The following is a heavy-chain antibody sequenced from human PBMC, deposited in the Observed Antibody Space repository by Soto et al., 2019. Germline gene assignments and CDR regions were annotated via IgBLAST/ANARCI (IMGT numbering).Heavy chain of an antibody. V-gene: IGHV3-53*01. CDR3: ARDGDGGWGN. CDR1: GLYVGSSY. CDR2: ISGGGET. Sequence: EVHLVESGGGAIQPGGSLRLSCAASGLYVGSSYMSWVRQAPGKGLEWISYISGGGETYYSNSVKGRFTISKDNSKNTLFLQMHGVRAEDTAVYYCARDGDGGWGNWGRGVQVTVTS. J-gene: IGHJ4*02. D-gene: IGHD7-27*01.